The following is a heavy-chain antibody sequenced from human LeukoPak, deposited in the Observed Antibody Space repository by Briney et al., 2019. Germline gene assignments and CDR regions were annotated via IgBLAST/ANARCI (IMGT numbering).Heavy chain of an antibody. CDR2: ISGSGSII. V-gene: IGHV3-48*03. CDR1: GLFFSSYE. Sequence: GGSLRLSCEASGLFFSSYEMNWVRQAPGKGLEWVPYISGSGSIISYADSVKGRFSISRDNAKNSLFLQMNSLTVDDTAIYYCATDSGHYYYGMDVWGQGTTVTVSS. CDR3: ATDSGHYYYGMDV. J-gene: IGHJ6*02. D-gene: IGHD6-25*01.